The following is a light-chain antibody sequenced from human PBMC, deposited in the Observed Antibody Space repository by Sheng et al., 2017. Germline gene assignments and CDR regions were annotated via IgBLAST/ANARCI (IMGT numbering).Light chain of an antibody. CDR2: KAS. V-gene: IGKV1-5*03. Sequence: DIQMTQSPSTLSASVGDRVTITCRASQSISSWLAWYQQKPGKPPRVLIYKASTLQGGVPSRFSGSGSGTEFTLTISSLQPEDFATYDCQQYNTHPLTFGGGTRVEIK. J-gene: IGKJ4*01. CDR3: QQYNTHPLT. CDR1: QSISSW.